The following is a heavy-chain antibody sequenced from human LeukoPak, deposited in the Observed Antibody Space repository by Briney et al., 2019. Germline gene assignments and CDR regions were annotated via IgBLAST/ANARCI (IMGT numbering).Heavy chain of an antibody. Sequence: PSETLSLTCTVSGDSISIYYWSWIRQPPGKGLEWIGYIYNSGSTNYNPSLKSRVTISVDTSKNQFSLKLSSVTAADTAVYYCARGGAGFDYWGQGTLVTVSS. CDR3: ARGGAGFDY. D-gene: IGHD1-26*01. J-gene: IGHJ4*02. V-gene: IGHV4-59*08. CDR1: GDSISIYY. CDR2: IYNSGST.